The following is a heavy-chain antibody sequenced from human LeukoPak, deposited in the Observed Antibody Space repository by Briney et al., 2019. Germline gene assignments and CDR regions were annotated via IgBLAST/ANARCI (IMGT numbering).Heavy chain of an antibody. D-gene: IGHD3-22*01. J-gene: IGHJ3*02. CDR3: ARDYYYYDSSGSTTSAFDI. Sequence: PGGSLRLSCAASGFTFSSYSMNWVRQAPGKGLEWVSSISSSSSYIYYADSVKGRFTISRDNAKNSLYLQMNSLRAEDTAVYYCARDYYYYDSSGSTTSAFDIWGQGTMVTVSS. CDR2: ISSSSSYI. CDR1: GFTFSSYS. V-gene: IGHV3-21*01.